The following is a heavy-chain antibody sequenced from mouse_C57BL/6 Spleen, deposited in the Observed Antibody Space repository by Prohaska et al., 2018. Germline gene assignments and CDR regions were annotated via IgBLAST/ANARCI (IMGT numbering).Heavy chain of an antibody. D-gene: IGHD1-1*01. CDR3: ARLGGKDHYYGSSYGFAY. J-gene: IGHJ3*01. V-gene: IGHV1-26*01. Sequence: HGKSLEWIGDINPNNGGTSYNQKFKGKATLTVDKSSSTAYMELRSLTSEDSAVYYCARLGGKDHYYGSSYGFAYWGQGTLVTVSA. CDR2: INPNNGGT.